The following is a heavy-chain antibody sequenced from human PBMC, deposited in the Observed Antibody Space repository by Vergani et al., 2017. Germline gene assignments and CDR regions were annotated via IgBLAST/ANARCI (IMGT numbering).Heavy chain of an antibody. CDR3: ARDSRYCSSTSCYVRRDWFDP. V-gene: IGHV1-46*01. D-gene: IGHD2-2*01. Sequence: QVQLVQSGAEVKKPGASVKVSCKASGYTFTSYYMHWVRPAPGQGLEWMGIINPSGGRTSYGQKFQGRVTMTRDTSTSTVYMELSSLRSEDTAVYYCARDSRYCSSTSCYVRRDWFDPWGQGTLVTVSS. J-gene: IGHJ5*02. CDR2: INPSGGRT. CDR1: GYTFTSYY.